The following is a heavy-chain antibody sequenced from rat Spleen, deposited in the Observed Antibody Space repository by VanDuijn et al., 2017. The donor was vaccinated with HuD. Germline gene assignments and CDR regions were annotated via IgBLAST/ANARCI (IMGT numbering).Heavy chain of an antibody. CDR2: IRTKPNNYAT. J-gene: IGHJ2*01. D-gene: IGHD1-4*01. V-gene: IGHV10-5*01. CDR3: TADPYY. Sequence: VQLVESGGGLVQPKESLKISCAASGFTFSNAAMYWVRQAPGKGLEWVARIRTKPNNYATYYADSVKGRFTISRDDSKSMVYLQMDNLKTEDTAMYYCTADPYYWGQGVMVTVSS. CDR1: GFTFSNAA.